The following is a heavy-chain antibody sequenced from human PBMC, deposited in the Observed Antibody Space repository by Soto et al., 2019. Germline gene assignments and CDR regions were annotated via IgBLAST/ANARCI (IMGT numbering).Heavy chain of an antibody. V-gene: IGHV4-59*01. CDR1: GGSISSYY. CDR2: IYYSGST. CDR3: ARVRIDATAVDY. J-gene: IGHJ4*02. Sequence: SETLSLTCTVSGGSISSYYWSWIRQPPGKGLEWIGYIYYSGSTNYNPSLKSRVTISVDTSKNQFSLKLSSVTAADTAVYYCARVRIDATAVDYWGQGTLVTVSS. D-gene: IGHD2-15*01.